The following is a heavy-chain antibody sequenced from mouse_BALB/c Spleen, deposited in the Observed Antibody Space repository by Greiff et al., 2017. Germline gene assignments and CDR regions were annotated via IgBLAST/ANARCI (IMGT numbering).Heavy chain of an antibody. J-gene: IGHJ4*01. V-gene: IGHV5-12-1*01. CDR2: ISSGGGST. D-gene: IGHD2-12*01. CDR1: GFTFSSYT. Sequence: EVMLVESGGGLVKPGGSLKLSCAASGFTFSSYTMSWVRQTPEKRLEWVAYISSGGGSTYYPDTVKGRFTISRDNAKNTLYLQMSSLKSEDTAMYYCARGERQAMDYWGQGTSVTVSS. CDR3: ARGERQAMDY.